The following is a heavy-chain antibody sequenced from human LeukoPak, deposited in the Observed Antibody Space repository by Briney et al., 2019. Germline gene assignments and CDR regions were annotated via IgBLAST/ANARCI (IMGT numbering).Heavy chain of an antibody. CDR2: IYSGGST. V-gene: IGHV3-53*04. Sequence: GGSLRLSCAASGFTVSSNYMSWVRQAPGKGLEWVSVIYSGGSTHYADSVKGRFTISRHNSKNTLYLQMNSLRAEDTAVYYCARVHVNTVTTPAGAFDIWGQGTMVTVSS. CDR1: GFTVSSNY. CDR3: ARVHVNTVTTPAGAFDI. J-gene: IGHJ3*02. D-gene: IGHD4-17*01.